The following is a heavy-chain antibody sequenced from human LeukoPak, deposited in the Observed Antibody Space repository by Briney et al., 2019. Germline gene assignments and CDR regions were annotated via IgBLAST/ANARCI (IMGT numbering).Heavy chain of an antibody. Sequence: SETLSLTCTVSGGSISSSSYYWGWIRQPPGKGLEWIGYIYHSGSTYYNPSLKSRVTISVDRSKNQFSLKLSSVTAADTAVYYCARGIAAAGTNWFDPWGQGTLVTVSS. CDR2: IYHSGST. CDR1: GGSISSSSYY. D-gene: IGHD6-13*01. J-gene: IGHJ5*02. CDR3: ARGIAAAGTNWFDP. V-gene: IGHV4-39*07.